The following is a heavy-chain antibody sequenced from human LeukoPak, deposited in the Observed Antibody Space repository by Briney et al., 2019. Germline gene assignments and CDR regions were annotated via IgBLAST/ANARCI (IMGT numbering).Heavy chain of an antibody. CDR1: RFTFSSYW. J-gene: IGHJ6*03. CDR2: VNSDGSST. V-gene: IGHV3-74*01. D-gene: IGHD1-26*01. CDR3: AKTRGTYNAYYYYIDV. Sequence: GGSLRLSCAASRFTFSSYWKHWVRQAPGKRLVWVSRVNSDGSSTSYADSVKGRFTISRDNSKNTLYLQMSSLSAEDTAVYYCAKTRGTYNAYYYYIDVWGKGTTVTVSS.